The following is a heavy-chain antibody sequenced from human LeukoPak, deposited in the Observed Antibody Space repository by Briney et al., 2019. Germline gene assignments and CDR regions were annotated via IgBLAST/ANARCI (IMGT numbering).Heavy chain of an antibody. CDR3: ARDLALRYYGSGSRGAFDI. CDR2: ISTSTGGT. Sequence: ASVKVSCKTSGYSFILYGISWVRQAPGQGPEWMGWISTSTGGTKYTQKFQGRVTLTTDTSTSTAYMELSSLRSDDTAVYYCARDLALRYYGSGSRGAFDIWGQGTMVTVSS. CDR1: GYSFILYG. D-gene: IGHD3-10*01. V-gene: IGHV1-18*01. J-gene: IGHJ3*02.